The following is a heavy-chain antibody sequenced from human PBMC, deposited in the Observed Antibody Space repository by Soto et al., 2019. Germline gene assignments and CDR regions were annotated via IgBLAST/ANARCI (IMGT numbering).Heavy chain of an antibody. CDR2: IIPIFGTA. V-gene: IGHV1-69*13. CDR1: GGTFSSYA. CDR3: AERHSSGSSYYYYYGMDV. D-gene: IGHD6-19*01. Sequence: ASVKVSCKASGGTFSSYAISWVRQAPGQGLEWMGGIIPIFGTANYAQKFQGRVTITADESTSTAYMELSSLRSEDTAVYYCAERHSSGSSYYYYYGMDVWGQGTTVTVSS. J-gene: IGHJ6*02.